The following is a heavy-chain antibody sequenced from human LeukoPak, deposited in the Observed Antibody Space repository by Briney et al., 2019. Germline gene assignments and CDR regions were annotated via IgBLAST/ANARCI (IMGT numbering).Heavy chain of an antibody. D-gene: IGHD6-25*01. V-gene: IGHV4-59*01. Sequence: SETLSLTCTVSGGSISSYYWNWVRQPPGKALEWIGNIYYSGRTNYNPSLKSRVTISVDTSKNQFSLKLRSVTAADTAVYYCASIAAKNRFDPWGQGTLVTVSS. CDR3: ASIAAKNRFDP. CDR2: IYYSGRT. CDR1: GGSISSYY. J-gene: IGHJ5*02.